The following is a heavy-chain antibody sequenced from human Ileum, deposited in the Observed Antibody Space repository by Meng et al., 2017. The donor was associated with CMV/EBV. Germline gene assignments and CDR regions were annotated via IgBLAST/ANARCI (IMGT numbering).Heavy chain of an antibody. CDR2: ISDSAHRT. CDR1: GFPFSTFA. CDR3: DGSDY. V-gene: IGHV3-23*01. Sequence: GGPLRLACEASGFPFSTFAMSWARQAPGRGLEWVSTISDSAHRTHYADPVRGRFTNTRDNSKNTLYLQMSNFRAEDTAIYYCDGSDYWGQGTMVTVSS. J-gene: IGHJ4*02. D-gene: IGHD5-24*01.